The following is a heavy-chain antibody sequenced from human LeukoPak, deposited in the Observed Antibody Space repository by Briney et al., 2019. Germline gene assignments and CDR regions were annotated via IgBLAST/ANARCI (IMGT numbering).Heavy chain of an antibody. CDR1: GFTFSSHS. CDR2: ISSSSSTI. Sequence: GGSLRLSCAASGFTFSSHSMNWVRQAPGKGLEWVSYISSSSSTIYYADSVKGRFTISRDNAKNSLYLQMNSLRAEDTAVYYCARDGFIPYVAAGYDYWGQGTLVTVSS. V-gene: IGHV3-48*01. J-gene: IGHJ4*02. D-gene: IGHD6-13*01. CDR3: ARDGFIPYVAAGYDY.